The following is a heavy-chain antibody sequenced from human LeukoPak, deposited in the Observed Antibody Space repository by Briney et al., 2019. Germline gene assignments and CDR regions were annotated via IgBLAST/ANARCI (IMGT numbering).Heavy chain of an antibody. CDR2: INPNSGGT. J-gene: IGHJ4*02. CDR3: ARAAGSYYLTLGY. D-gene: IGHD3-10*01. CDR1: GYTFIDHY. Sequence: GASVKVSCKASGYTFIDHYMHWVRQAPGQGLEWMGWINPNSGGTKYAQKFQGRVTITRDTSISTAYMELSSLTSDDTAVYYCARAAGSYYLTLGYWGQGTLVIVSS. V-gene: IGHV1-2*02.